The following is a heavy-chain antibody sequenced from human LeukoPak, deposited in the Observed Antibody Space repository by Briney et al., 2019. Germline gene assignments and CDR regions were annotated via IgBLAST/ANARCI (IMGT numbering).Heavy chain of an antibody. Sequence: GGSVCLSCAASGFTFSSFWMRWDRQAPGKGRECVANIKKDGSEKYYVDSVKGRFTISRDNAKNSLYLKMNSQRAEDTAVYYCAKDQLIAVAGTAEYFQHWGQGTLVTVSS. CDR1: GFTFSSFW. V-gene: IGHV3-7*01. J-gene: IGHJ1*01. D-gene: IGHD6-19*01. CDR3: AKDQLIAVAGTAEYFQH. CDR2: IKKDGSEK.